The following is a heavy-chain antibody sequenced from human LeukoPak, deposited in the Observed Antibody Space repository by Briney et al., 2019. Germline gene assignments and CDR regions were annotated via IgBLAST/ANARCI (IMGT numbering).Heavy chain of an antibody. V-gene: IGHV3-74*01. D-gene: IGHD3-22*01. J-gene: IGHJ4*02. CDR1: GFTFSSYW. CDR3: SRVFWYDSSFDY. CDR2: INSDVSST. Sequence: PGGSLRLSCAASGFTFSSYWMHWVRQAPGKGLGWVSRINSDVSSTSYADSVKGRFTISRDNAKNTLYLQMNSLRAEDTGVYYCSRVFWYDSSFDYWGQGTLVTVSS.